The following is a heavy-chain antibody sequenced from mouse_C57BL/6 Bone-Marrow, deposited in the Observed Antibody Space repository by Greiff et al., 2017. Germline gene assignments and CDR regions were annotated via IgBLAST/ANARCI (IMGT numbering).Heavy chain of an antibody. D-gene: IGHD1-1*01. CDR2: IYPGSGNT. V-gene: IGHV1-81*01. J-gene: IGHJ1*01. CDR1: GYTFTSYG. Sequence: QVQLQQPGAELARPGASVKLSCKASGYTFTSYGISWVKQRTGQGLEWIGEIYPGSGNTYYNEKFKGKATLTADKSSSTAYMELRSLPSEDSSVYFCASSKDIYVSRYVDFWGSGTAATVSS. CDR3: ASSKDIYVSRYVDF.